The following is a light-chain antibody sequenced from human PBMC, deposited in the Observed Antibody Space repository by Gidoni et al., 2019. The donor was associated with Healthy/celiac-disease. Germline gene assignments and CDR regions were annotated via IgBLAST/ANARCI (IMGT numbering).Light chain of an antibody. Sequence: QSALTQPDSVAGSPGQSITISCTGTSNDVGGYNYVSWYQQHPGKAPKLMIYDVSTRPSGVSNRFSGSKSGNTASLTISGLQAEDEADYYCSSYTSSSTLYVFGTGTKVTVL. CDR3: SSYTSSSTLYV. V-gene: IGLV2-14*01. J-gene: IGLJ1*01. CDR2: DVS. CDR1: SNDVGGYNY.